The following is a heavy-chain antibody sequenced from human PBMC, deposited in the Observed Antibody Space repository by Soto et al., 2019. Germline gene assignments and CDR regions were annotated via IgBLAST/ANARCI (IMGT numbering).Heavy chain of an antibody. J-gene: IGHJ4*02. CDR1: GGPFSGYY. CDR3: ARGQYHDVLTGYRNGVFDY. Sequence: QVQLQQWGAGLLKPSETLSLTCAVYGGPFSGYYWSWIRQPPGKGLEWIGEINHSGSANYNPSLKSRVTISEETSKNQFSLKVTSVTAADTAVYYCARGQYHDVLTGYRNGVFDYWGQGTLVTVSS. D-gene: IGHD3-9*01. V-gene: IGHV4-34*01. CDR2: INHSGSA.